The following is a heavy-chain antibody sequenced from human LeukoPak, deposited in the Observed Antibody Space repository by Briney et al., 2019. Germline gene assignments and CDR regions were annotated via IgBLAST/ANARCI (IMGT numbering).Heavy chain of an antibody. CDR1: GFNFRNYG. CDR3: ARGGSALIRRGGWSDP. CDR2: IWYDGSNK. Sequence: PGGSLRLSCAASGFNFRNYGMHWIRQAPGKGLEWVALIWYDGSNKYYADSVKGRFTTSRDNSKSTLFLQMNSLTIEDTAVYYCARGGSALIRRGGWSDPWGQGTLVTVSS. J-gene: IGHJ5*02. D-gene: IGHD3-10*01. V-gene: IGHV3-33*01.